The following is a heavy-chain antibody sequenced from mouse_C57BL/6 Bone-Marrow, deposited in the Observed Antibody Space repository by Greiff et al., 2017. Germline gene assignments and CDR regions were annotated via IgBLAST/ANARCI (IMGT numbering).Heavy chain of an antibody. CDR2: IRSKSNNYAT. J-gene: IGHJ4*01. V-gene: IGHV10-1*01. CDR1: GFSFNTYA. Sequence: EVMLVASGGGLVQPKGSLKLSCAASGFSFNTYAMNWVRQAPGKGLEWVARIRSKSNNYATYYADSVKDRFTISRDDSESMLYLQMNNLKTEDTAMYYCVRQVLYQTDYAMDYWGQGTSVTVSS. D-gene: IGHD2-12*01. CDR3: VRQVLYQTDYAMDY.